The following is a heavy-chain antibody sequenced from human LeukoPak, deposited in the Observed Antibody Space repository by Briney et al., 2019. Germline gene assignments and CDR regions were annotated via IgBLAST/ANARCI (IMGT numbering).Heavy chain of an antibody. CDR1: GFTFSSYA. J-gene: IGHJ4*02. Sequence: GGSLRLSCAASGFTFSSYAMSWVRQAPGKGLEWVSGIIDSGRSTFYVDSVKGRFTISRDDSKNTAYLQMNSLKTEDTAVYYCTRGDYCGGDCYYFEYWGQGTLVTVSS. CDR2: IIDSGRST. CDR3: TRGDYCGGDCYYFEY. V-gene: IGHV3-23*01. D-gene: IGHD2-21*02.